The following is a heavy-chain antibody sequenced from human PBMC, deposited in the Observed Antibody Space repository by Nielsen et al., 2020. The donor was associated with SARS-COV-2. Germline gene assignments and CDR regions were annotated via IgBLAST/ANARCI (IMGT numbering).Heavy chain of an antibody. J-gene: IGHJ4*02. Sequence: ASVKVSCKASGYTFTGYYMHWVRQAPGQGLEWMGWINPNSGGTNYAQKFQGWVTMTRDTSISTAYMELSRLRSDGTAVYYCARDSTTAMADYWGQGTLVTVSS. CDR1: GYTFTGYY. V-gene: IGHV1-2*04. D-gene: IGHD5-18*01. CDR2: INPNSGGT. CDR3: ARDSTTAMADY.